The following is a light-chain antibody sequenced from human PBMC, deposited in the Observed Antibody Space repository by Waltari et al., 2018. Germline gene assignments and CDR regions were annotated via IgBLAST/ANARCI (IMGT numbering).Light chain of an antibody. V-gene: IGKV1-5*01. CDR2: DAS. CDR3: QHYNNYS. Sequence: DIQMTPAPSTLSASVGDRGTITCRASQSIQSWLAWYQQKPGKAPKVLIYDASTLESGVSSRFSGSGSGTEFTLTINGLQPDDFATYYCQHYNNYSFGQGTRVEIK. J-gene: IGKJ1*01. CDR1: QSIQSW.